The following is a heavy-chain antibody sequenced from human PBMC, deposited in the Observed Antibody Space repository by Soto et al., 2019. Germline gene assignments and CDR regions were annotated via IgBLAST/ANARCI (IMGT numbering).Heavy chain of an antibody. CDR3: ARYRREAVAGYTLDN. Sequence: SETLSLTCTVSGGSISSNYWTWIRQPPGKGLEWIGYVYNSGSTNYNPSLKSRVTISEDTSKSQFSLKVNSMTAADTAVYYCARYRREAVAGYTLDNWGQGSLVTVSS. CDR1: GGSISSNY. V-gene: IGHV4-59*01. J-gene: IGHJ4*02. CDR2: VYNSGST. D-gene: IGHD6-13*01.